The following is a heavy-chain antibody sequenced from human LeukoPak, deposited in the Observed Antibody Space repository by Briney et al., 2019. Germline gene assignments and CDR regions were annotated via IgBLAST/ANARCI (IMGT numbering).Heavy chain of an antibody. Sequence: GGSLRLSCVASGFSFSDYGMHWVRQAPGEGLEWVAFIRYDGSNTYYADSVKGRSTISRDNSKSTLDLHMNSLRPDDTAVYYCAKRGTLVSASLRAYYNYMDVWGKGTTVTVSS. D-gene: IGHD2-2*01. CDR2: IRYDGSNT. CDR3: AKRGTLVSASLRAYYNYMDV. J-gene: IGHJ6*03. CDR1: GFSFSDYG. V-gene: IGHV3-30*02.